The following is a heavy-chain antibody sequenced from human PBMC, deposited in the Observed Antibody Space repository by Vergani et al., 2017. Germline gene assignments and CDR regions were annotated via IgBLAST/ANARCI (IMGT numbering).Heavy chain of an antibody. Sequence: EVQLLESGGNLVQPGGSLRLSCAASGFTFTNFAMTWVRQAPGEGLEWVSKISPDGRTTEYADSVRGRFTISRDNANSMLYLQMNSLRDDDTAVYYCARDTVTGSRYFDYWGQGTLVTVSA. CDR1: GFTFTNFA. CDR2: ISPDGRTT. V-gene: IGHV3-23*01. J-gene: IGHJ4*02. CDR3: ARDTVTGSRYFDY. D-gene: IGHD6-19*01.